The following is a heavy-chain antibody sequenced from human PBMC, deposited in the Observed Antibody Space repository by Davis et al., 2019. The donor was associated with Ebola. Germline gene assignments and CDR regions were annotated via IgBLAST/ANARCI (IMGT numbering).Heavy chain of an antibody. D-gene: IGHD1-1*01. CDR3: ARTNVQLEPYDVFDI. J-gene: IGHJ3*02. Sequence: GESLKISCAASGFSFSRNWMQWVRQAPGTGLVWLSRSNSDESITSYADSVKGRFTISRDNAKNTLYLQMNSLRAEDTAVYYCARTNVQLEPYDVFDIWGQGTMVTVSS. CDR2: SNSDESIT. CDR1: GFSFSRNW. V-gene: IGHV3-74*01.